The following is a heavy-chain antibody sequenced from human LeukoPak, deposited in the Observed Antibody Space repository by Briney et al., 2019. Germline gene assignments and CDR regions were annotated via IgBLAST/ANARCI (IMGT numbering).Heavy chain of an antibody. CDR1: GGSFSGYY. J-gene: IGHJ4*02. CDR2: INHSGST. Sequence: SETLSLTCAVYGGSFSGYYWSWIRQPPGKGLEWIGEINHSGSTIYNPSLKSRVTISVDTSKNQFSLKLSSVTAADTAVYYCARGSIAARRAAAFDYWGQGTLVTVSS. V-gene: IGHV4-34*01. D-gene: IGHD6-6*01. CDR3: ARGSIAARRAAAFDY.